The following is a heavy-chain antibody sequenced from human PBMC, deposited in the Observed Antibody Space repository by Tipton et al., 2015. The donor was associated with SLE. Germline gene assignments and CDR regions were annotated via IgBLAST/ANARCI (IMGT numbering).Heavy chain of an antibody. CDR2: INHSGST. D-gene: IGHD6-6*01. CDR1: GGSFSGYF. V-gene: IGHV4-34*01. Sequence: TLSLTCAVYGGSFSGYFWSWIRQPPGKGLEWIGEINHSGSTNYNPSLKSRVTISVDTSKKQFSLKLSSVSAADTAVYYCARGASDAFDIWGQGTMVTVSS. J-gene: IGHJ3*02. CDR3: ARGASDAFDI.